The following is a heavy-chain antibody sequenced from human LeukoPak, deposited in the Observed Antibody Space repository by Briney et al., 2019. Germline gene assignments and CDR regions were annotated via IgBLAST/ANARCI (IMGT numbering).Heavy chain of an antibody. J-gene: IGHJ4*02. CDR1: GGSISSSNW. CDR3: ARDDYGGSGGLSFFDY. Sequence: ETLSLTCAVSGGSISSSNWWSWVRQPPGTGLEWIGEIYHSGSTNYNPSLKSRVTISVDKSKNQFSLKLSSVTAADTAVYYCARDDYGGSGGLSFFDYWGQGTLVTVSS. CDR2: IYHSGST. V-gene: IGHV4-4*02. D-gene: IGHD4-17*01.